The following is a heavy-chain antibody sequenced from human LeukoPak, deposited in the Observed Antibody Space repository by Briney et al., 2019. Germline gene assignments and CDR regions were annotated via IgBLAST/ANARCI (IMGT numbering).Heavy chain of an antibody. CDR2: ITSTGSTI. CDR3: ARTRYSSSWYYFDY. V-gene: IGHV3-11*01. CDR1: GFTFSDYS. J-gene: IGHJ4*02. D-gene: IGHD6-13*01. Sequence: GSLRLSCAASGFTFSDYSMSWIRQAPGKGLEWVSYITSTGSTIYYADSVKGRFTISRDNAKNSLYLQMNSLRAEDTAVYYCARTRYSSSWYYFDYWGQGTLVTVSS.